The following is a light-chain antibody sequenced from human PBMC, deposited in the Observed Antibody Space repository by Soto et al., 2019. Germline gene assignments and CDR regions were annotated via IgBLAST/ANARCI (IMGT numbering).Light chain of an antibody. CDR1: SSNIGAGYD. J-gene: IGLJ2*01. CDR3: QSYDSSLSGVI. CDR2: GNS. Sequence: SVLTQPPSVSGAPGQRVTISCTGSSSNIGAGYDVHWYQQLPGTAPKLLIYGNSNRPSGVPDRFSGSKSGTSASLAITGLQAGDEADYHCQSYDSSLSGVIFGGGTQLTVL. V-gene: IGLV1-40*01.